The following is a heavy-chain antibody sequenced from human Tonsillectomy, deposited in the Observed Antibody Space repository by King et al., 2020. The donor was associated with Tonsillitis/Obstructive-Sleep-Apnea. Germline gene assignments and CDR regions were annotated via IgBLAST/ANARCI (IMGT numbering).Heavy chain of an antibody. CDR3: ARGVYGDYDNWFDP. V-gene: IGHV4-59*01. CDR1: GGSISSYF. CDR2: IYYSGST. Sequence: MQLQESGPGLVKPSETLSLTCTVSGGSISSYFCSWIRQPPGKGLEWIGYIYYSGSTNYNPSLKSRVTISVDTSKNQLSLKLSSVTAADTAVYYCARGVYGDYDNWFDPWGQGTLVTVSS. J-gene: IGHJ5*02. D-gene: IGHD4-17*01.